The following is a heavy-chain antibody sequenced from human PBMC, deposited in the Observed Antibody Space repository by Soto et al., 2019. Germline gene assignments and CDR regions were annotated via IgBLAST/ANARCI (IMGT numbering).Heavy chain of an antibody. CDR3: ARDILVRGVDFDY. CDR1: GGSISTYY. D-gene: IGHD3-10*01. V-gene: IGHV4-59*01. J-gene: IGHJ4*02. CDR2: ISYSGST. Sequence: QVQLQESGLGLVKSSETLSLTCTVSGGSISTYYWSWIRQPPGKGLEWIGHISYSGSTNYNPSLKSRVTISADTSKNQFSLKLSSVTAADTAVYYCARDILVRGVDFDYWGQGTLVTVSS.